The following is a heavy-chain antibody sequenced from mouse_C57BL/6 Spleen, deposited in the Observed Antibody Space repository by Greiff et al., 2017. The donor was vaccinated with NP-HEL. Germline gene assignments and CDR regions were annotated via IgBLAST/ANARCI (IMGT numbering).Heavy chain of an antibody. Sequence: VQLQQSGPELVKPGASVKMSCKASGYTFTDYNMHWVKQSHGKSLEWIGYINPNNGGTSYNQKFKGKATLTVNKSSSTAYMELRSLTSEDSAVYYCAREGGTYSNYEAWFAYWGQGTLVTVSA. J-gene: IGHJ3*01. CDR1: GYTFTDYN. V-gene: IGHV1-22*01. D-gene: IGHD2-5*01. CDR2: INPNNGGT. CDR3: AREGGTYSNYEAWFAY.